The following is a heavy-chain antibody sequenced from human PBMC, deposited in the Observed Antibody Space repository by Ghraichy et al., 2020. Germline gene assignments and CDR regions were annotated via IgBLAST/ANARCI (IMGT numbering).Heavy chain of an antibody. V-gene: IGHV3-23*01. D-gene: IGHD2-2*01. J-gene: IGHJ4*02. CDR2: LTSRGDDT. CDR1: GFTLTTYA. CDR3: AKGVWCSGTNCYPNVCDY. Sequence: GGSLRLSCAASGFTLTTYAMGWVRQVPGKGLEWVSALTSRGDDTFYGDSVEGRFTISRDLAKSSVYLQMDSLRTEDTAIYYCAKGVWCSGTNCYPNVCDYWGRGTLVTVSS.